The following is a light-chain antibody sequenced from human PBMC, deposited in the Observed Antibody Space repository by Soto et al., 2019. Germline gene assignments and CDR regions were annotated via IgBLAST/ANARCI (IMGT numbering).Light chain of an antibody. Sequence: LTQPPSASGSPGQSVTISCTGTSSDVGGYNYVSWYQQHPGKAPKLMIYEVSKRPSGVPDRFSGSKSGNTASLTVSGLQAEDEADYYCSSYAGSNWVFGGGTKVTVL. CDR2: EVS. V-gene: IGLV2-8*01. CDR1: SSDVGGYNY. CDR3: SSYAGSNWV. J-gene: IGLJ3*02.